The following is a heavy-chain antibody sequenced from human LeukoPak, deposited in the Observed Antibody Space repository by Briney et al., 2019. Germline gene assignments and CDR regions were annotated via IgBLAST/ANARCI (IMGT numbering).Heavy chain of an antibody. J-gene: IGHJ4*02. D-gene: IGHD6-25*01. Sequence: GGSLRLSCAASGFTFSSFSMTWVRQAPGKGLEWVSSIIVSGTTYYADSVKGRFTISRDSLRGTLFLQMDSLRVEDTAVYFCAKGSVGNADFASWGQGALVTVSS. CDR3: AKGSVGNADFAS. V-gene: IGHV3-23*01. CDR2: IIVSGTT. CDR1: GFTFSSFS.